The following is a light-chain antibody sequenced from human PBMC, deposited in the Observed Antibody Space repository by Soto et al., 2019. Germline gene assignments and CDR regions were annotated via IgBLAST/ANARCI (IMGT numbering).Light chain of an antibody. CDR3: QQRRRT. V-gene: IGKV3-11*01. J-gene: IGKJ1*01. CDR2: DAS. CDR1: QSVSSY. Sequence: EILVTQSPATLSLSPGERATLSCRASQSVSSYLAWYQQKPGQAPRLLIYDASNRATGIPARFSGSGSGTDFTLTISSLEPEDFAVYYCQQRRRTFGQGTKVDIK.